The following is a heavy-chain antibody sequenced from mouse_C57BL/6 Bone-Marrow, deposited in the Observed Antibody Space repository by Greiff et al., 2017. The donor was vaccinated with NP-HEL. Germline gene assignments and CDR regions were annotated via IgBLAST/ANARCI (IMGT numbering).Heavy chain of an antibody. D-gene: IGHD1-1*01. CDR2: MYPGSGNT. CDR1: GYTFTDYY. Sequence: VQLQQSGPELVKPGASVKISCKASGYTFTDYYINWVKQRPGQGLEWIGWMYPGSGNTKYNEKFKGKATLTVDTSSSTAYMQLSSLTSEDSAVYYCADITTVWGQGTSVTVSS. J-gene: IGHJ4*01. CDR3: ADITTV. V-gene: IGHV1-84*01.